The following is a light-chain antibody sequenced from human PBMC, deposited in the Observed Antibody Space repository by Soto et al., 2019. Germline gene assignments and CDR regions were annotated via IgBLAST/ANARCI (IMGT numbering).Light chain of an antibody. CDR2: GAS. J-gene: IGKJ1*01. CDR3: QQYNNWPRT. V-gene: IGKV3-15*01. CDR1: QSVSSN. Sequence: ETVMTQSPATLSVSPGERATLPCRASQSVSSNLAWHQQRPGQAPRLLIYGASTRATGIPARFSGSGSGTEFTLTISSLQSEDFAVYYCQQYNNWPRTFGQGTKVEIK.